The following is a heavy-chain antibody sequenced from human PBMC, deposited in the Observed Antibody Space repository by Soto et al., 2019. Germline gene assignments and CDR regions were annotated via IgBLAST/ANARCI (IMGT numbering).Heavy chain of an antibody. J-gene: IGHJ6*02. D-gene: IGHD3-10*01. V-gene: IGHV4-34*01. CDR2: VNHSGST. CDR3: ARKYLPYYGSGSPYGMDV. CDR1: GGSFSGYY. Sequence: QVQLQQWGAGLLKPSETLSLTCGVYGGSFSGYYWRWIRQPPGKGLEWLGEVNHSGSTKYNPSLKSRVTISVDTSKNQFSLKLSSVTAADTALYYCARKYLPYYGSGSPYGMDVWGQGTTVTVSS.